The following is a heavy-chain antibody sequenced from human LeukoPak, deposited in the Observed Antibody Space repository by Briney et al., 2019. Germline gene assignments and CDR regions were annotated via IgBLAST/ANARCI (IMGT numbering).Heavy chain of an antibody. CDR2: ISYDGSNK. Sequence: PGGSLRLSCAASGFTFSSYGMHWVRQAPGKGLEWVAVISYDGSNKYYADSVKGRFTISRDNSKNTLYLQMNSLRAEDTAVYYCAKDGRDGYNLVDYWGQGTLVTVSP. V-gene: IGHV3-30*18. CDR3: AKDGRDGYNLVDY. D-gene: IGHD5-24*01. CDR1: GFTFSSYG. J-gene: IGHJ4*02.